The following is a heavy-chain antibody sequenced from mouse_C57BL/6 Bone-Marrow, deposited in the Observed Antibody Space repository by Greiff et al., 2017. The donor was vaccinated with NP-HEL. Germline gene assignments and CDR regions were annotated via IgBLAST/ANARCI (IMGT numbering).Heavy chain of an antibody. D-gene: IGHD1-1*01. Sequence: QVQLQQPGAELVKPGASVKLSCKASGYTFTSYWMHWVKQRPGRGLEWIGRIAPNSGGTNYNEKFKSKATLTVDTSSSTAYMQPSSLTSEDSAVYYCASRYYGSSPYYFDYWAQGTTLTVSS. CDR3: ASRYYGSSPYYFDY. CDR2: IAPNSGGT. J-gene: IGHJ2*01. CDR1: GYTFTSYW. V-gene: IGHV1-62-3*01.